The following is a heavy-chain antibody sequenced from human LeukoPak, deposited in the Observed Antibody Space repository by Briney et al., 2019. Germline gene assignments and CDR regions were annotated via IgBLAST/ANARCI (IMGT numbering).Heavy chain of an antibody. V-gene: IGHV4-30-4*01. CDR1: GGSISSGDYY. CDR2: IYYSGST. J-gene: IGHJ4*02. D-gene: IGHD1-26*01. CDR3: ARGSYVGPTSGYFDY. Sequence: PSETLSLTCTVSGGSISSGDYYWTWIRQPPGKGLEYIGYIYYSGSTYSNPSLKSRVTVSVDTSKNRFSLKVSSVTAADTAVYYCARGSYVGPTSGYFDYWGQGTLVTVSS.